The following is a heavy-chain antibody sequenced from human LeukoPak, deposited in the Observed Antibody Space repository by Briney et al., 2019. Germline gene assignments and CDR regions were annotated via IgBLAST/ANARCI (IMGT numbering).Heavy chain of an antibody. V-gene: IGHV1-2*02. J-gene: IGHJ4*02. Sequence: ASVKVSCKASGYTFTGYYIHWVRQAPGQGLEWMGWINPNSGGTIYAQKFQGRVTMTRDTSISTAYMELSRLRSDDTAVYYCARVEVVATIPFDYWGQGTLVTVSS. D-gene: IGHD5-12*01. CDR2: INPNSGGT. CDR1: GYTFTGYY. CDR3: ARVEVVATIPFDY.